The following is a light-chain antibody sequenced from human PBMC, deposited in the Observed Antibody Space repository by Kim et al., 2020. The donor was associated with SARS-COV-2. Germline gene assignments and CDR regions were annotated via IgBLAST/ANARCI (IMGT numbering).Light chain of an antibody. CDR3: QQYGSSPWT. J-gene: IGKJ1*01. CDR2: GAS. CDR1: QSVSSTY. Sequence: STGESATLACRASQSVSSTYLAWYQQKPGQAPRLLIYGASSRATGIPDRFSGSGSGTDFTLTISRLEPEDFAVYYCQQYGSSPWTFGQGTKLDIK. V-gene: IGKV3-20*01.